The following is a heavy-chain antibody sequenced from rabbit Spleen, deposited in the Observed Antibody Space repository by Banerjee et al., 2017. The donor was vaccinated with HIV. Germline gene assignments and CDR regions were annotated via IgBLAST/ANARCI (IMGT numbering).Heavy chain of an antibody. D-gene: IGHD4-1*01. V-gene: IGHV1S44*01. J-gene: IGHJ6*01. CDR1: GIDLSSYK. Sequence: QPVEESGGRLVTPGTPLTLTCTVSGIDLSSYKVGWVRRAPGKGLEYIGIIITIGDTYYASWAKGRFTISKTSSTTVDLKMTSLTTEDTATYFCVRIVVAGDMWDLWGPGTLVTVS. CDR2: IITIGDT. CDR3: VRIVVAGDMWDL.